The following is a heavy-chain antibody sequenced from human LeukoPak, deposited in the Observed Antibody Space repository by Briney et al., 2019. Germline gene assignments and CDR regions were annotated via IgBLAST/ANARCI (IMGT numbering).Heavy chain of an antibody. J-gene: IGHJ4*02. Sequence: VSVKVSCKASGYTFTNYYIHWMRQAPGQGLEWVGIINLNAVTTRYVQKFQGRITVTRDTSTSTVYMELSSLRSEDTAVYFCAREGAAEAKNFDYWGQGTLVIVSS. CDR2: INLNAVTT. CDR3: AREGAAEAKNFDY. V-gene: IGHV1-46*01. D-gene: IGHD6-25*01. CDR1: GYTFTNYY.